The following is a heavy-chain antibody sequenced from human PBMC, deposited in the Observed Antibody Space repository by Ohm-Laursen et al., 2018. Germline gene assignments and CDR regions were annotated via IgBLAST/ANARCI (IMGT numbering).Heavy chain of an antibody. Sequence: PSETLSLTCPVSGGSISGYYWSWIRQTAGKGLEWIGRIHSSGSTNYNPSLQSRVTMSEDTSKNQFSLKLSSVTAADTAVYYCARGPGYDFWSGYWYFDLWGRGTLVTVSS. CDR3: ARGPGYDFWSGYWYFDL. CDR1: GGSISGYY. CDR2: IHSSGST. V-gene: IGHV4-4*07. D-gene: IGHD3-3*01. J-gene: IGHJ2*01.